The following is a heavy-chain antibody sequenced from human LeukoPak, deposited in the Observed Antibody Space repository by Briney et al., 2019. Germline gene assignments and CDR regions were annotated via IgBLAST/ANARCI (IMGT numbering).Heavy chain of an antibody. CDR1: GGSFSGYY. CDR3: ARGSRVDSDYDFWSGQPGYSDY. V-gene: IGHV4-34*01. D-gene: IGHD3-3*01. Sequence: SETLSPPCAVYGGSFSGYYWSWIRQPPGKGLEWIGEINHSGSTNYNPSLKRRVTISIDTSKNQFSLKLNSVTAADTAVYYCARGSRVDSDYDFWSGQPGYSDYWGQGTLVTVSS. CDR2: INHSGST. J-gene: IGHJ4*02.